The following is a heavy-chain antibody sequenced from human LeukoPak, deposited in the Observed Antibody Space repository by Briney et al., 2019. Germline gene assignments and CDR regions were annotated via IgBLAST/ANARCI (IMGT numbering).Heavy chain of an antibody. V-gene: IGHV4-4*07. CDR2: IYTSGST. CDR3: ARDLLTIVGVDPFDP. J-gene: IGHJ5*02. CDR1: GGSISSYY. Sequence: SETLSLTCTVSGGSISSYYWSWIRQPAGKGLEWIGRIYTSGSTNYNPSLKSRVTMSVDTSKNQFSLKLSSVTAADTAVYYCARDLLTIVGVDPFDPWGQGTLVTVSS. D-gene: IGHD3-3*01.